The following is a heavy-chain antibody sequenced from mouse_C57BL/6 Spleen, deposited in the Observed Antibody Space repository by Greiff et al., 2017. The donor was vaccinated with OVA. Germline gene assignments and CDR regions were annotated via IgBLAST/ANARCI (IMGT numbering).Heavy chain of an antibody. V-gene: IGHV5-4*01. CDR2: ISDGGSYT. J-gene: IGHJ1*03. CDR1: GFTFSSYA. Sequence: EVKVEESGGGLVKPGGSLKLSCAASGFTFSSYAMSWVRQTPEKRLEWVATISDGGSYTYYPDNVKGRFTISRDNAKNNLYLQMSHLKSEDTAMYYCARDDGSSYVDWYFDVWGTGTTVTVSS. CDR3: ARDDGSSYVDWYFDV. D-gene: IGHD1-1*01.